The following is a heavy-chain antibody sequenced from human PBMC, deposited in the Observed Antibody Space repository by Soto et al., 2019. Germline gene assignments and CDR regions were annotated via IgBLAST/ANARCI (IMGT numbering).Heavy chain of an antibody. CDR1: GYTFTSYA. Sequence: ASVKVSCKXSGYTFTSYAMHWVRQAPGQRLEWMGWINAGNGNTKYSQKFQGRVTITRDTSASTAYMELSSLRSEDTAVYYCARGSRLYYYDSSGSTPNFDYWGQGTLVTVSS. CDR3: ARGSRLYYYDSSGSTPNFDY. D-gene: IGHD3-22*01. V-gene: IGHV1-3*01. J-gene: IGHJ4*02. CDR2: INAGNGNT.